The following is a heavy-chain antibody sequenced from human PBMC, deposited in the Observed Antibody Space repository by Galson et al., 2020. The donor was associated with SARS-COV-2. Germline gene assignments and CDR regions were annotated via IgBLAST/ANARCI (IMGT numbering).Heavy chain of an antibody. CDR2: VSHSGTT. Sequence: SETLSLTCGVSGDSISGDYWWTWVRQPPGKGLEWVGEVSHSGTTSYTPSLKRRVTMSVDKSKNQFSLNLTSVTAADTAIYYCARATAAYRHPYFYYYMDVWGKGTTVTVSS. J-gene: IGHJ6*03. V-gene: IGHV4-4*02. D-gene: IGHD2-2*01. CDR3: ARATAAYRHPYFYYYMDV. CDR1: GDSISGDYW.